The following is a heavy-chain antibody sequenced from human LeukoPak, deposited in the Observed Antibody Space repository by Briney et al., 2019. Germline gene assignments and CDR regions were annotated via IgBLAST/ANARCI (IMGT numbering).Heavy chain of an antibody. J-gene: IGHJ4*02. V-gene: IGHV7-4-1*02. D-gene: IGHD2-2*01. CDR1: GYTFNRYA. CDR3: ARQGPGYCSSTSCYGVAY. Sequence: GASVKVSCKASGYTFNRYAMNWVRQAPGQGLEWMGWINTNTGNPTYAQGFTGRFVFSLDTSASTAYLQISSLKAEGTAVYYCARQGPGYCSSTSCYGVAYWGQGTLVTVSS. CDR2: INTNTGNP.